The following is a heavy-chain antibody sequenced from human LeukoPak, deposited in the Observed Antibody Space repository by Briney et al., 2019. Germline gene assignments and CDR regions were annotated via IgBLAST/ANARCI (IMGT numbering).Heavy chain of an antibody. CDR2: IYGSGIT. CDR1: GGSIISNY. Sequence: SETLSLTCTVSGGSIISNYWSWIWQSAGTGLEWIGRIYGSGITDYNPSLKSRVTMSLDTSRKQFSLRLTSVTAADTAVYYCARLKFYDSTGYSPGYYMDVWGKGTTVSVFS. D-gene: IGHD3-22*01. V-gene: IGHV4-4*07. CDR3: ARLKFYDSTGYSPGYYMDV. J-gene: IGHJ6*03.